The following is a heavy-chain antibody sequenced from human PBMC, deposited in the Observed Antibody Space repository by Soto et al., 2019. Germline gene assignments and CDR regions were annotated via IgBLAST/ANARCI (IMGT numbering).Heavy chain of an antibody. V-gene: IGHV1-69*12. CDR3: VRGPDYEGYFDY. CDR2: IILPFGTP. Sequence: QVRLVQSGAEVKKTGSSVKVSCKASGTTFSNYAIGWVRQAPGQGLEWMGGIILPFGTPNYAQKSQGRVEISADESMTTAYMELRGLRSEDTAVYYCVRGPDYEGYFDYWGQGTLVTVSS. D-gene: IGHD3-22*01. CDR1: GTTFSNYA. J-gene: IGHJ4*02.